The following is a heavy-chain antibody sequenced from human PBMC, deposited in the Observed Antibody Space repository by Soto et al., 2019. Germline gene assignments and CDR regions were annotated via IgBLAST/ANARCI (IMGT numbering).Heavy chain of an antibody. V-gene: IGHV1-18*04. CDR2: ISAYNGNT. CDR1: GYTLTSYG. Sequence: RASVKVTCKASGYTLTSYGISWVRQAPGQGLEWMGWISAYNGNTNYAQKLQGRVTMTADTSTSTAYMELRSLRSGDTAVYYCARGDAALDYWGQGTLVTVSS. D-gene: IGHD2-21*01. CDR3: ARGDAALDY. J-gene: IGHJ4*02.